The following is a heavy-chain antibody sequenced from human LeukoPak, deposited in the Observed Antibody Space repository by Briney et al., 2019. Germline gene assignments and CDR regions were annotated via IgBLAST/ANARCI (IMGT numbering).Heavy chain of an antibody. CDR3: ARDLRLYSSSGHFDY. CDR1: GFTFSSYA. J-gene: IGHJ4*02. V-gene: IGHV3-30*01. CDR2: ILYDGGHK. Sequence: TGRSLRLSCAASGFTFSSYAMHWVRQAPGKGLEWVAVILYDGGHKSYADSVKGRFSISRDNSKNTLYLQMNSMRAEDAAVYYCARDLRLYSSSGHFDYWGQGTLVTVSS. D-gene: IGHD6-13*01.